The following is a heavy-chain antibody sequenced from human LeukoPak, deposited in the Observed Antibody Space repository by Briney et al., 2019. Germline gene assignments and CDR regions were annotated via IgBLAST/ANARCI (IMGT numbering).Heavy chain of an antibody. V-gene: IGHV3-49*04. CDR2: IRSKAYGGTT. CDR3: TRVHYYDSSGLDY. J-gene: IGHJ4*02. D-gene: IGHD3-22*01. Sequence: PGGSLRLSCTASGFTFGDYAMSWVRQAPGKGLEWVGFIRSKAYGGTTEYAASVKGRFTISRDDSKSIAYLQMNSLKTEDTAVYYCTRVHYYDSSGLDYWGQGTLVTVSS. CDR1: GFTFGDYA.